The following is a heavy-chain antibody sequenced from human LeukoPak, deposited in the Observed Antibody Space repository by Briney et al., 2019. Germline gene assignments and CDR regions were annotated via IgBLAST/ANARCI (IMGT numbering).Heavy chain of an antibody. D-gene: IGHD1-26*01. Sequence: PGGSLRLSCAASGFSFRDFAVHWVRQIPGKGLEWVSGISWNSGSLGYADSVRGRFTVSRDNSKNSLYLQMKSLRAEDTALYYCARRGYHDYSGFDYWGQGTLVTVSS. CDR2: ISWNSGSL. CDR1: GFSFRDFA. CDR3: ARRGYHDYSGFDY. J-gene: IGHJ4*02. V-gene: IGHV3-9*01.